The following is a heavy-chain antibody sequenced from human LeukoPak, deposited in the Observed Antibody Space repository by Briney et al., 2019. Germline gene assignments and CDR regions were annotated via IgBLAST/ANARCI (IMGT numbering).Heavy chain of an antibody. V-gene: IGHV1-18*01. CDR3: ARVRVIVVTDYCGGDCSSDY. CDR1: GYTFTNYG. D-gene: IGHD2-21*02. Sequence: ASVTVSFKASGYTFTNYGISGVRQAPGQGLAWMGLISPYNGNTNYAQKVQGRVTITTDTSTSIAYMELRSLRSDDTAVYYCARVRVIVVTDYCGGDCSSDYWGQGTPVTVSS. J-gene: IGHJ4*02. CDR2: ISPYNGNT.